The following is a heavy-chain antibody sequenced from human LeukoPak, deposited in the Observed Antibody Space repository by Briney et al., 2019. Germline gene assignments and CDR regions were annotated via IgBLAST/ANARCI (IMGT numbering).Heavy chain of an antibody. CDR2: INPNSGGT. CDR1: GYTFTGYY. J-gene: IGHJ3*02. D-gene: IGHD4-17*01. V-gene: IGHV1-2*02. Sequence: ASVKVSCKASGYTFTGYYMHWVRQAPGQGLEWMGWINPNSGGTDYAQKFQGRVTMTRDTSLSTAYMELSRLRSDNTAVYYCARVGMTTVPYDAFDIWGQGTMVTVSS. CDR3: ARVGMTTVPYDAFDI.